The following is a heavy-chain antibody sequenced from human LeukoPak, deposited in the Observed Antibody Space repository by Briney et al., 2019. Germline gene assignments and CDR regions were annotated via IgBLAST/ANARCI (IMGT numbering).Heavy chain of an antibody. CDR2: INPGGGST. CDR1: EYRLTSHY. V-gene: IGHV1-46*01. J-gene: IGHJ6*03. CDR3: ARAPRSFYAVPAATHYYYYYYMDV. D-gene: IGHD2-2*01. Sequence: ASVKVSCKASEYRLTSHYIHWLREAPGQGLEWMGIINPGGGSTDYAQKFQGRVTMARDASTSTVYMELSSLRFEDTAVYYCARAPRSFYAVPAATHYYYYYYMDVWGKGTTVTVSS.